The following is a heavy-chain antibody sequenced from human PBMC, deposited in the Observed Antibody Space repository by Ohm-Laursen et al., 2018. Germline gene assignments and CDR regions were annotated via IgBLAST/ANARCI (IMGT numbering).Heavy chain of an antibody. CDR3: ARGLTRSAFDI. CDR2: INPNSGGT. D-gene: IGHD4/OR15-4a*01. J-gene: IGHJ3*02. Sequence: VSSVKVSCKASGYTFTDYYMHWVRQAPGQGLEWMGWINPNSGGTNYAQKFQGRVTMTRDTSIGTDYMEVSSLTSDDTAVYYCARGLTRSAFDIWGQGTMVTVSS. CDR1: GYTFTDYY. V-gene: IGHV1-2*02.